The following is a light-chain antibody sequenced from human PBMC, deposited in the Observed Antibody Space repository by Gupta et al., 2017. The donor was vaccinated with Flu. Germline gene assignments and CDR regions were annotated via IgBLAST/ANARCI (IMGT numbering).Light chain of an antibody. V-gene: IGKV1-39*01. CDR2: AAS. Sequence: SSLSASVGDRVTITCRASQSISSFLNWYQQKPGKAPKLLIYAASSWRSGVPSRFSGSGSGADFTLTINSRQPEDSATYYCQQTASHPPRTFGQGTKVEIK. CDR1: QSISSF. J-gene: IGKJ1*01. CDR3: QQTASHPPRT.